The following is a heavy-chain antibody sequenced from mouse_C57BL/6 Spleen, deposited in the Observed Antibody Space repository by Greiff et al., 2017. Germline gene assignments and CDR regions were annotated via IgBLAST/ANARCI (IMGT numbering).Heavy chain of an antibody. V-gene: IGHV1-63*01. CDR2: LYPGGGYT. D-gene: IGHD2-1*01. J-gene: IGHJ4*01. CDR1: GYTFTNYW. CDR3: AREVTTHYYAMDY. Sequence: VQLQQSGAELVRPGTSVKMSCKASGYTFTNYWIGWAKQRPGHGLEWIGDLYPGGGYTNYNEKFKGKATLTADKSSSTAYMQFSSLTSEDSAIYYWAREVTTHYYAMDYWGQGTSVTVSS.